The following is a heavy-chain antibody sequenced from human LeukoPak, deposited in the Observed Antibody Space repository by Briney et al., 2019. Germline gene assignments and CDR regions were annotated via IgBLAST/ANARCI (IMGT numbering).Heavy chain of an antibody. J-gene: IGHJ4*02. Sequence: GGSLRLSCAASGFTFSNAWMSWVRQAPGKGLEWVGRIKSTTDGWTTDYAAPVKGRFTISRDDSKNTLYLQMNSLKTEDTAVYYCTTSSGWYHYWGQGTLVTVSS. V-gene: IGHV3-15*01. CDR3: TTSSGWYHY. CDR1: GFTFSNAW. D-gene: IGHD6-19*01. CDR2: IKSTTDGWTT.